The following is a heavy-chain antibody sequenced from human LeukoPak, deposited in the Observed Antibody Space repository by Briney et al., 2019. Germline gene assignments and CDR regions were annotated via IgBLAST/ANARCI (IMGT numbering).Heavy chain of an antibody. CDR2: IYYSGST. CDR3: ARLSGSRTKECHFDH. V-gene: IGHV4-59*01. J-gene: IGHJ4*02. Sequence: ASETLSLTCTVSGGSISSYYWSWIRQPPGKGPEWIGYIYYSGSTEYNPSLKSRVTISVDTSKNQFSLKLSSVTAADTAVYYCARLSGSRTKECHFDHWGQGTLVTVSS. CDR1: GGSISSYY. D-gene: IGHD6-19*01.